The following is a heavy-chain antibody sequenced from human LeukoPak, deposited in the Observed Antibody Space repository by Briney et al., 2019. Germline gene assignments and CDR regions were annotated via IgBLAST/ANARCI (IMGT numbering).Heavy chain of an antibody. J-gene: IGHJ4*02. Sequence: ASVKVSCKASGYTFTDYYMHWVRQAPGQGLEWMGWINPSSGATNYAQKFQGRVTMTRDTSISTAYMELSRLRSDDTAVYYCATLKYCSSTSCYELDFDYWGQGTLVTVSS. CDR2: INPSSGAT. CDR1: GYTFTDYY. V-gene: IGHV1-2*02. CDR3: ATLKYCSSTSCYELDFDY. D-gene: IGHD2-2*01.